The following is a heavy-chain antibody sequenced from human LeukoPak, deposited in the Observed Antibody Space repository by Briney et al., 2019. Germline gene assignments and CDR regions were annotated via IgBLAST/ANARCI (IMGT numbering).Heavy chain of an antibody. D-gene: IGHD4-17*01. CDR1: GGSLSSHY. V-gene: IGHV4-59*11. CDR2: IYDSGST. Sequence: PSETLSLTCTVSGGSLSSHYWNWIRQPPGKGLEWIGSIYDSGSTNYNPSLKSRVTISLDTSKNQFSLKLSSVTAADTAVYYCGAGDSYYFDYWGQGTLITVSS. J-gene: IGHJ4*02. CDR3: GAGDSYYFDY.